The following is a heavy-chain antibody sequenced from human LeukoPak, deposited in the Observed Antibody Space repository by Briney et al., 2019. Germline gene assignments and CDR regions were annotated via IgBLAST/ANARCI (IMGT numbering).Heavy chain of an antibody. J-gene: IGHJ4*02. Sequence: PGGSLRLSCAASGFTFTSYAMSWVRQAPGKGLEWVSAIIGGGGATYYADPVKGRFTISRDNSKNTLYLQMDSLRAEDTAVYYCAKGRGDGYNYDYFDYWGQGTLVTVSS. V-gene: IGHV3-23*01. CDR1: GFTFTSYA. CDR3: AKGRGDGYNYDYFDY. D-gene: IGHD5-24*01. CDR2: IIGGGGAT.